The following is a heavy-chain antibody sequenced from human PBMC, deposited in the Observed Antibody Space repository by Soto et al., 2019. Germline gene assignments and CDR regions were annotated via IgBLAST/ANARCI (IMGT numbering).Heavy chain of an antibody. CDR1: GGSFSGYY. V-gene: IGHV4-34*01. J-gene: IGHJ3*02. Sequence: QVQLQLWGAGLLKPSETLSLTCAVYGGSFSGYYWSWIRQPPGKGLEWIGEINHSGSTNYNPSLKNRVTISVDTSKNQFSLKLSSVTATDTAVYYCAIGEVGARYAIDIWDQVTMVTVSS. CDR2: INHSGST. D-gene: IGHD1-26*01. CDR3: AIGEVGARYAIDI.